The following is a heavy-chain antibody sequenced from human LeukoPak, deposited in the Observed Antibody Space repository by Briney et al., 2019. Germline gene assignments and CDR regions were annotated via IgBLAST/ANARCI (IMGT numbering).Heavy chain of an antibody. V-gene: IGHV3-74*01. CDR3: ARVVLDYYDSSGYHDY. J-gene: IGHJ4*02. CDR2: INSDGSST. CDR1: GFTFSSYW. D-gene: IGHD3-22*01. Sequence: GVSLRLSCAASGFTFSSYWMHWVRQAPGKGLVWVSRINSDGSSTSYADSVKGRFTISRDNAKNTLYLQMNSLRAEDTAVYYCARVVLDYYDSSGYHDYWGQGTLVTVSS.